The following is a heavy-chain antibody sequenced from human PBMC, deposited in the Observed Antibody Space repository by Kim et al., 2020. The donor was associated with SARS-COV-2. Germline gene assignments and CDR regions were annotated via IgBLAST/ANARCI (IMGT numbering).Heavy chain of an antibody. V-gene: IGHV3-74*01. D-gene: IGHD1-7*01. Sequence: YADSVKGRFTISRDNAKNTLYLQMNSLRAEDTAVYYCARPELPSHDAFDIWGQGTMVTVSS. J-gene: IGHJ3*02. CDR3: ARPELPSHDAFDI.